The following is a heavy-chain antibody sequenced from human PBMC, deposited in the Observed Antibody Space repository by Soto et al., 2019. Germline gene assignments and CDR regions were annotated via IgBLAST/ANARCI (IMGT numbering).Heavy chain of an antibody. V-gene: IGHV1-2*02. CDR3: ARGQWLVPDY. CDR1: GYTFTGCY. D-gene: IGHD6-19*01. J-gene: IGHJ4*02. CDR2: INPNSGGT. Sequence: ASVKVSCKASGYTFTGCYMHCVRQAPGQGLEWMGWINPNSGGTNYAQKFQGRVTMTRDTPISTAYMELSRLRSDDTAVYYCARGQWLVPDYWGQGTLVTVSS.